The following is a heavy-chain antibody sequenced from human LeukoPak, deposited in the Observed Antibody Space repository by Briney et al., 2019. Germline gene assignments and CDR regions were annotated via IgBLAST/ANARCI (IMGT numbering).Heavy chain of an antibody. CDR2: IKSKTEGGTT. J-gene: IGHJ4*02. D-gene: IGHD2-15*01. V-gene: IGHV3-15*01. CDR1: GFTFSNAW. CDR3: TTDSSRILWIN. Sequence: PGGSLRLSCAASGFTFSNAWMSWVRQAPGKGLEWVGRIKSKTEGGTTDYAAPVKGRFTISRDDSKNTLYLQMNSLKTEDTAVYYCTTDSSRILWINWGQGTLVTVSS.